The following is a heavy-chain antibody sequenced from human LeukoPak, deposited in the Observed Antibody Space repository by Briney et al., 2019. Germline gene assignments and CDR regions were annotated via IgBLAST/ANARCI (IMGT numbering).Heavy chain of an antibody. CDR2: IHSSGGS. V-gene: IGHV4-4*09. D-gene: IGHD1-26*01. J-gene: IGHJ4*02. Sequence: SETLSLTCTVSRASISNYYGSWLRQTPEKGLEWMGHIHSSGGSSYYPPLKSRLTLSIDTSRNQPSLKLPSVNAADTAVYFCARLGSYHDFWGQGALVTVSS. CDR1: RASISNYY. CDR3: ARLGSYHDF.